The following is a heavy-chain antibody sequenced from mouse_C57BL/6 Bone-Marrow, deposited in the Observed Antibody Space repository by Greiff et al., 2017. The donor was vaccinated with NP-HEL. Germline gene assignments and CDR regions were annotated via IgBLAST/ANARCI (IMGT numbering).Heavy chain of an antibody. V-gene: IGHV5-4*01. Sequence: EVKVEESGGGLVKPGGSLKLSCAASGFTFSSYAMSWVRQTPEKRLEWVATISDGGSYTYYPDNVKGRFTISRDNAKNNLYLQMSHLKAEDTAMYYCARDRRVTTVVSFDYGGQGTTLTVSS. CDR2: ISDGGSYT. D-gene: IGHD1-1*01. CDR1: GFTFSSYA. J-gene: IGHJ2*01. CDR3: ARDRRVTTVVSFDY.